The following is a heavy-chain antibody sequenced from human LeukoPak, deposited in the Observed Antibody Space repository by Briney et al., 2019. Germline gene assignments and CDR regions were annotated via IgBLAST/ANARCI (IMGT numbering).Heavy chain of an antibody. D-gene: IGHD3-10*01. V-gene: IGHV3-23*01. Sequence: GGSLRLSCAASGFTFSRYAMSWVRQAPGKGLEWVSAISGSGGSTYYADSVKGRFTISRDNAKNSLYLQMNSLRAEDTAVYYCARDVHYYGSGSYYYFDYWGQGTLVTVPS. J-gene: IGHJ4*02. CDR2: ISGSGGST. CDR1: GFTFSRYA. CDR3: ARDVHYYGSGSYYYFDY.